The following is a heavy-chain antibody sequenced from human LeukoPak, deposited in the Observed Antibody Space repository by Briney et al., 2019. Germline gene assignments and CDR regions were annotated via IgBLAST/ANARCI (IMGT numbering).Heavy chain of an antibody. Sequence: GGTLRLSCAASGFTFDNYAMGWVRQAPGKGLEWVSAITSSGAYTDYADSVKGRFAISRDNSKNTFYLQMNSLRVDDTAVYYCARVSSMLRGPLVVQYFDFWGQGTLVTVSS. CDR1: GFTFDNYA. J-gene: IGHJ4*02. V-gene: IGHV3-23*01. D-gene: IGHD3-10*01. CDR3: ARVSSMLRGPLVVQYFDF. CDR2: ITSSGAYT.